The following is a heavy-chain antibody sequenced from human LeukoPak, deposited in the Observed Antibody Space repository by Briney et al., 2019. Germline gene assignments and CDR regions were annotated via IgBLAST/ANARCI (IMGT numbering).Heavy chain of an antibody. V-gene: IGHV4-4*07. D-gene: IGHD2-15*01. Sequence: PSETLSLTCTVSGGSISSYYWSWIRQPAGKGLEWIGRIYTSGSTNYNPSLKSRVTMSVDTSKNQFSLKLSSVTAADTAVYYCARHVFWGYCSGGSCFGGFDPWGQGTLVTVSS. CDR2: IYTSGST. J-gene: IGHJ5*02. CDR3: ARHVFWGYCSGGSCFGGFDP. CDR1: GGSISSYY.